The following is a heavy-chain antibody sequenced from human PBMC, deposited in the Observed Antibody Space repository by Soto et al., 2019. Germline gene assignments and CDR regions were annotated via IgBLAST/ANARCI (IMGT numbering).Heavy chain of an antibody. D-gene: IGHD2-2*02. V-gene: IGHV1-18*04. CDR1: GYTFTSYG. CDR2: ISAYNGNT. Sequence: ASVKVSCKASGYTFTSYGISWVRQAPGQGPEWMGWISAYNGNTNYAQKLQGRVTMTTDTSTSTAYMELRSLRSDDTAVYYCAREDIVVVPAAISVFGLPYYYYGMDVWGQGTTVTVSS. J-gene: IGHJ6*02. CDR3: AREDIVVVPAAISVFGLPYYYYGMDV.